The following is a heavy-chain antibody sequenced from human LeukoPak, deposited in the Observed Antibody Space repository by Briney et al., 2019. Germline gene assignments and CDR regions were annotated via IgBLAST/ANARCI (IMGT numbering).Heavy chain of an antibody. V-gene: IGHV1-2*02. J-gene: IGHJ5*02. CDR1: GYTFTGYH. CDR2: INPNSGGT. Sequence: ASVKVSCKASGYTFTGYHMHWVRQAPGQGLEWMGWINPNSGGTNHAQKFQGRVTMTRDTSISTAYMELSRLRSDDTAVYYCARDPSSSGHNWFDPWGQGTLVTVSS. D-gene: IGHD6-19*01. CDR3: ARDPSSSGHNWFDP.